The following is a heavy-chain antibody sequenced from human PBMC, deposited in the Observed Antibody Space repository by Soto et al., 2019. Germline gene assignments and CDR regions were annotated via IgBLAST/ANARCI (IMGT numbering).Heavy chain of an antibody. Sequence: QVQLVQSWAEVKNPGSSVKVSCTASGGTFNFYTSNWVRQAPGQRPEWVGRANPILGKSSSASKFQGRVTMTADKSMSKAYMDLTGLKSEDTAVYYCATSYGSGSTHFDYWGQGTLVTVSS. CDR2: ANPILGKS. J-gene: IGHJ4*02. V-gene: IGHV1-69*02. D-gene: IGHD3-10*01. CDR3: ATSYGSGSTHFDY. CDR1: GGTFNFYT.